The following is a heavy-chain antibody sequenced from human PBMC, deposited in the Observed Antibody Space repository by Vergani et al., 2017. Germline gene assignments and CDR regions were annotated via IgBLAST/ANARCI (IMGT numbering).Heavy chain of an antibody. CDR2: INAYNGNT. CDR3: ARDPDIVVVPAAPYYYYYYGMDV. J-gene: IGHJ6*02. Sequence: QVQLVQSGAEVKKPGASVKVSCKASGYTFTSYGISWVRQAPGQGLEWMGWINAYNGNTNYAQKLQGRVTMTTDTSTSTANMELRSLRSDDTAVYYCARDPDIVVVPAAPYYYYYYGMDVWGQGTTVTVSS. V-gene: IGHV1-18*04. CDR1: GYTFTSYG. D-gene: IGHD2-2*01.